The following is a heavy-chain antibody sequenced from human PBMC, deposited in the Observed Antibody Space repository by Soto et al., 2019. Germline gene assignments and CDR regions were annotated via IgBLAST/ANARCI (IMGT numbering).Heavy chain of an antibody. CDR3: TVAAAGTRSLHY. Sequence: EVQLVESGGGLVQPGGSLKLSCADSGFTFSGSAMHWVRQASGKRLEWVGRIRSKANSYATAYAASVKGRFTISRDDSKNTAYLQMNSLKTEDTAVYYCTVAAAGTRSLHYWGQGTLVTVSS. J-gene: IGHJ4*02. V-gene: IGHV3-73*01. CDR2: IRSKANSYAT. CDR1: GFTFSGSA. D-gene: IGHD6-13*01.